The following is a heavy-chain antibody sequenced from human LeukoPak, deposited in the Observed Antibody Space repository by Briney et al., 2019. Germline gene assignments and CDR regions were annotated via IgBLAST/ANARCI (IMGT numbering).Heavy chain of an antibody. CDR2: ISESGGGT. CDR3: ASDTYGAARPLYFDY. CDR1: GLTFSRYA. V-gene: IGHV3-23*01. D-gene: IGHD6-6*01. J-gene: IGHJ4*02. Sequence: PGGSLRLSCAVSGLTFSRYAMSWVRQAPGKGLEWVSAISESGGGTYYADSVKGRFTISRDNSKNTLYLQMNSLRAEDTAVYYCASDTYGAARPLYFDYWGQGTLVTVSS.